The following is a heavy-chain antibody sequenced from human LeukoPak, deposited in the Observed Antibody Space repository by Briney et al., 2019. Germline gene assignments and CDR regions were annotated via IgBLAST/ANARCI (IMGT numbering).Heavy chain of an antibody. Sequence: GASVKVSCKASGGIFSKYAINWVRQATGQGLEWMGGIIPIFGTANYAQKFQGRVTITADESTSTAYMELSSLRSEDTAVYYCARNSCSYYFDYWGQGTLVTVSS. CDR3: ARNSCSYYFDY. V-gene: IGHV1-69*13. D-gene: IGHD2-2*01. J-gene: IGHJ4*02. CDR2: IIPIFGTA. CDR1: GGIFSKYA.